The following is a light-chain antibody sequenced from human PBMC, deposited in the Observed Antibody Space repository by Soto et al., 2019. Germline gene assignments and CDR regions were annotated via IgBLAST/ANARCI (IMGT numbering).Light chain of an antibody. CDR2: VNSVGSH. Sequence: QSVLTQSPSASASLGASVNLTCTLSSGHNTYAIAWHQQQPEKGPRFLVKVNSVGSHNKGDGIPERFSGSSTGTERYLTISSLQYEDEADYYCQTCGIGIQVFGGGTKLTVL. V-gene: IGLV4-69*01. CDR3: QTCGIGIQV. J-gene: IGLJ2*01. CDR1: SGHNTYA.